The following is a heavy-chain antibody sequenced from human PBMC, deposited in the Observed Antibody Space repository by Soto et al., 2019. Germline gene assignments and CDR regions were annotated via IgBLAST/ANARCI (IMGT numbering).Heavy chain of an antibody. D-gene: IGHD2-2*01. J-gene: IGHJ4*02. Sequence: QVQLVESGGGVVQPGRSLRLSCAASGFPFSTYGMHWVRQAPGKGLERVAVIWSDGSNKYYADSVKGRFTISRDNSKNTLYLQMHSLRAEDTAVYYCASRSPALDYWGQGTLVTVSS. CDR3: ASRSPALDY. V-gene: IGHV3-33*01. CDR1: GFPFSTYG. CDR2: IWSDGSNK.